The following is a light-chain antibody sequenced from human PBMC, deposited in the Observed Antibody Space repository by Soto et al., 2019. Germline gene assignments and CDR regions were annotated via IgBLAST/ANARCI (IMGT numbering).Light chain of an antibody. CDR1: QSVSSS. J-gene: IGKJ3*01. CDR3: QQRSNWPLT. V-gene: IGKV3-11*01. CDR2: DAS. Sequence: EIVLTQSPATLSLSPGARATLSCSASQSVSSSLAWYQQKPGQAPRLLIYDASNRATGITARFSGSGSGTDFTLTISSLEPEDVAVYYCQQRSNWPLTFGPGTKVDIK.